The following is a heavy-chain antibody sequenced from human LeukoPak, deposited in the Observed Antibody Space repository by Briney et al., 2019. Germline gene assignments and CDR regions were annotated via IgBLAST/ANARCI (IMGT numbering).Heavy chain of an antibody. J-gene: IGHJ4*02. D-gene: IGHD1-7*01. V-gene: IGHV3-23*01. CDR2: ISGSGTTT. Sequence: SGGSLRLSCAASRFTFRNYAMSWVRQAPGKGLEWVSAISGSGTTTHYADSVKGRFTVSRDNSKNTVFLQMHSLGAEDTAVYYCSKGETDTGTLTHVYWGPGTLVTVSS. CDR1: RFTFRNYA. CDR3: SKGETDTGTLTHVY.